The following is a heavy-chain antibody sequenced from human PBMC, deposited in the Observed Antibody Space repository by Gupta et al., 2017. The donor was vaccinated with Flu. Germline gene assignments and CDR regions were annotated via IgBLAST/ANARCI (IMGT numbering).Heavy chain of an antibody. CDR1: AG. Sequence: AGVGWIRQPPGKALEWLALIYWNDDKRYSPSLKTRLTVTKDTSKNQVVLTMTNMDSVDTGTYYCGHRSAYASNWAHDAFDMWGQGTMVTVSS. D-gene: IGHD3-16*01. V-gene: IGHV2-5*01. CDR2: IYWNDDK. CDR3: GHRSAYASNWAHDAFDM. J-gene: IGHJ3*02.